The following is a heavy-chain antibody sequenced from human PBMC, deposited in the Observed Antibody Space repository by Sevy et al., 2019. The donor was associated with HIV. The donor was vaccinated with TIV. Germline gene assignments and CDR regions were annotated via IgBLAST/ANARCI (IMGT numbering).Heavy chain of an antibody. CDR1: GFNFSNYV. CDR3: ARSILAVAGSYGMDV. Sequence: GGSLRLSCAASGFNFSNYVLHWVRQAPGKGLEWVTFISSYGNEADYVDSVKGRFTISRDDSKNTLYLRMNSLRPEDTAVYYCARSILAVAGSYGMDVWGQGTTVTVSS. V-gene: IGHV3-30*03. J-gene: IGHJ6*02. CDR2: ISSYGNEA. D-gene: IGHD6-19*01.